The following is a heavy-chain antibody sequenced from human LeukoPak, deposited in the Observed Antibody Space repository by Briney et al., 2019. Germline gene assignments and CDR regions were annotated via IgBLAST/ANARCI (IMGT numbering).Heavy chain of an antibody. CDR2: INPNSGGT. Sequence: GASVTVSFKASGYTFTDYYMHWVRQAPGQGLEGMGWINPNSGGTNYAQKFQGRVTMTRDTSISTAYMELSRLRSDDTAVYYCARLNVDFGVVTFDYWGQGTLVTVSS. CDR1: GYTFTDYY. V-gene: IGHV1-2*02. CDR3: ARLNVDFGVVTFDY. D-gene: IGHD3-3*01. J-gene: IGHJ4*02.